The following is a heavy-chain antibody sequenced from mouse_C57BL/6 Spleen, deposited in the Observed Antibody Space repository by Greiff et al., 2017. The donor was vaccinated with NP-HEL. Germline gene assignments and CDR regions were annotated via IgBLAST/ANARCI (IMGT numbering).Heavy chain of an antibody. CDR2: IDPEDGET. V-gene: IGHV14-2*01. CDR1: GFNIKDYY. CDR3: SNLWYAY. Sequence: VQLQQSGAELVKPGASVKLSCKASGFNIKDYYMHWVKQRTEKGLEWIGRIDPEDGETKYARKFQGKATITADTSSNTAYLQLSSLTSEDTAVYHCSNLWYAYWGQGTLVTVSA. J-gene: IGHJ3*01.